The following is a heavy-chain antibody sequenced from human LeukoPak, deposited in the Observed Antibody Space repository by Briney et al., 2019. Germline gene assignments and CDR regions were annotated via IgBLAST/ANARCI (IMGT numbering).Heavy chain of an antibody. CDR1: GFTFSSYD. Sequence: GGSLRLSCAASGFTFSSYDMNWVRQAPGKGLVWVSRIKSDGTSTSYADSVKGRFTISRDNAKNTLYLQMNSLRAEDTAVYYCARRYYCEPWGQGTMVTVSS. V-gene: IGHV3-74*01. CDR3: ARRYYCEP. CDR2: IKSDGTST. D-gene: IGHD3-10*01. J-gene: IGHJ3*01.